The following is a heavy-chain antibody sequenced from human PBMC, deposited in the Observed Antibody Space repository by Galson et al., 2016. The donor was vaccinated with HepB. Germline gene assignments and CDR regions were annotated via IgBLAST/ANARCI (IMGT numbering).Heavy chain of an antibody. D-gene: IGHD3-22*01. CDR1: GFSVSGKY. J-gene: IGHJ3*02. V-gene: IGHV3-53*01. Sequence: SLRLSCAASGFSVSGKYMSWARQAPGKGLEWVSAIFSGDATYYRDSVKGRFTISRDTSKNTLYLQMNNLRVEDTAIYYCEGYSDPFDIWGQGTMVTVSS. CDR2: IFSGDAT. CDR3: EGYSDPFDI.